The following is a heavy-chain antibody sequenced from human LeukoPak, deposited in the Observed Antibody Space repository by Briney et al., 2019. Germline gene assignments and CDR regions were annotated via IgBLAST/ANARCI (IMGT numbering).Heavy chain of an antibody. J-gene: IGHJ4*02. V-gene: IGHV4-59*01. CDR3: ARVRYCGGDCFPFDY. CDR2: IFYSGST. Sequence: NPSETLSLTCSVSGGSISGYYWTWIRQPPGKGLEWIGYIFYSGSTNYNPSLKSRATISVDTSKHQFSLSLTSVIAADTAVYYRARVRYCGGDCFPFDYWGQGTLVTVSS. D-gene: IGHD2-21*01. CDR1: GGSISGYY.